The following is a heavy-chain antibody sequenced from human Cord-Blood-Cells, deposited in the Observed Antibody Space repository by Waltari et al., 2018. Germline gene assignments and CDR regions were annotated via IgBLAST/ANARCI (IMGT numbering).Heavy chain of an antibody. V-gene: IGHV4-34*01. J-gene: IGHJ6*03. D-gene: IGHD4-4*01. CDR3: ARTYSNYRNYYYYMDV. Sequence: QVQLQQWGAGLLKPSETLSLTCAVYGGSFRGYYWSWIRQPPGKGLEWIGEINHSGSTNYNPSLKSRVTISVDTSKNQFSLKLSSVTAADTAVYYCARTYSNYRNYYYYMDVWGKGTTVTVSS. CDR1: GGSFRGYY. CDR2: INHSGST.